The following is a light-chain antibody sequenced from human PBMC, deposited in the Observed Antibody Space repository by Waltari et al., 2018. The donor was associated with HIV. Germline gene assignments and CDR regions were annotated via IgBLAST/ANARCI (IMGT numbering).Light chain of an antibody. CDR2: GAS. CDR1: QSVISSY. CDR3: QQYGSSPRYT. V-gene: IGKV3-20*01. J-gene: IGKJ2*01. Sequence: ETVLTQSPGTLSLSPGERATLSCRASQSVISSYIAWYQQKPGLAPRLLIYGASTSATGTPDRFSGSWSGTDFTLTISRLEPEDFAVYYCQQYGSSPRYTFGQGTKLEIK.